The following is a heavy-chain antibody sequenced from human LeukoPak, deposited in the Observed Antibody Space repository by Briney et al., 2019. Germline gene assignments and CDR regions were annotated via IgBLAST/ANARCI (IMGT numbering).Heavy chain of an antibody. J-gene: IGHJ4*02. CDR3: AKDQGDFDC. CDR2: ISYDGSNK. CDR1: GFTFSSYD. Sequence: PGGSLRLSCAASGFTFSSYDMHWVRQAPGKGLEWVAVISYDGSNKFYADSVKGRFTISRDNSKNTLYLQMNSLRTEDTAVYYCAKDQGDFDCWGQGTLVTVSS. V-gene: IGHV3-30*18.